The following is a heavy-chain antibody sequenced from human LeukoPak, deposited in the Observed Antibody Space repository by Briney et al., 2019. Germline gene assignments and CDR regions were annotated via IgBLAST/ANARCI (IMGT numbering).Heavy chain of an antibody. CDR1: GGSISNKY. J-gene: IGHJ4*02. D-gene: IGHD6-19*01. V-gene: IGHV4-59*08. Sequence: SETLSLTCSISGGSISNKYWSWIRQPPGKGLEWIGYIYYTGSTNYNPSLKSRVTISLDTSKSQFTLKLTSVTAADTAVYYCAKGQWLPEGDYFDYWGQGTLVTVSS. CDR3: AKGQWLPEGDYFDY. CDR2: IYYTGST.